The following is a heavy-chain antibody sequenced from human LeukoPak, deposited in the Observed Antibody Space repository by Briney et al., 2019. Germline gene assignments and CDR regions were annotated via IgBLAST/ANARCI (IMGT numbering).Heavy chain of an antibody. V-gene: IGHV4-39*01. J-gene: IGHJ4*02. Sequence: PSETLSLTCTVSGGSISSSSYYWGWIRQPPGKGLEWIGSIYYSGSTYYNPSLKSRVTISVDTSKNQFSLKLSSVTAADTAVYYCARWSLVGATPFDYWGQGTLVTVSS. D-gene: IGHD1-26*01. CDR1: GGSISSSSYY. CDR2: IYYSGST. CDR3: ARWSLVGATPFDY.